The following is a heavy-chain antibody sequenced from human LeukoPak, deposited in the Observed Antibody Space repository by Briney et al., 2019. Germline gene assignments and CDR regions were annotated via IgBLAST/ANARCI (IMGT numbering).Heavy chain of an antibody. CDR1: GFTFSSYE. CDR3: ARDMGVVVVKDDL. Sequence: GGSLRLSCAASGFTFSSYEMNWVRQAPGKGLEWVSYISSSGGTKNYADSVRGRFTISRDNAKNSLYLQLNSLRAEDTAVYYCARDMGVVVVKDDLWGQGTLVTVSS. V-gene: IGHV3-48*03. CDR2: ISSSGGTK. D-gene: IGHD3-22*01. J-gene: IGHJ4*02.